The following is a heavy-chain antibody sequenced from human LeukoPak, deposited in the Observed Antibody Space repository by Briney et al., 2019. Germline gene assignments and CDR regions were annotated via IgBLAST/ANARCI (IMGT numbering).Heavy chain of an antibody. Sequence: SETLSLTCTVSGGSISGHYWSWIRQPPGKGLEWIGYIHYSGSTIYSPSLKSRVIISVDTSKNQFPLKLSSVTAADTAVYYCARLIAVSNTADWFDPWGQGTLVTVSS. CDR2: IHYSGST. CDR3: ARLIAVSNTADWFDP. J-gene: IGHJ5*02. CDR1: GGSISGHY. D-gene: IGHD6-19*01. V-gene: IGHV4-59*11.